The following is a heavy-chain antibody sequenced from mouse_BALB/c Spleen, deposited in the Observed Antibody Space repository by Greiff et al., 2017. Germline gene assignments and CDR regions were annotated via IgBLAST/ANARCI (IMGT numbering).Heavy chain of an antibody. V-gene: IGHV1-9*01. Sequence: QVQLKESGAELMKPGASVKISCKATGYTFSSYWIEWVKQRPGHGLEWIGEILPGSGSTNYNEKFKGKATFTADTSSNTAYMQLSSLTSEDSAVYYCARSCFRQLGLPFAYWGQGTLVTVSA. CDR3: ARSCFRQLGLPFAY. CDR2: ILPGSGST. J-gene: IGHJ3*01. D-gene: IGHD3-2*01. CDR1: GYTFSSYW.